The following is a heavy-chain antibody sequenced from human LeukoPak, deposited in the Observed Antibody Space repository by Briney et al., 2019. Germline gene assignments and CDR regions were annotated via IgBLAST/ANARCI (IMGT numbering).Heavy chain of an antibody. CDR2: TYIRGIT. CDR1: DGSISNYY. D-gene: IGHD3-10*01. Sequence: SETLSLTCTVTDGSISNYYWSWIRQPAGKGLEWIGRTYIRGITYYNPSLKSRVTMSVDTYKKQFSLNLSSVTAADTAMYYCARSRGSNSYYYYMDVWGKGTTVAISS. V-gene: IGHV4-4*07. CDR3: ARSRGSNSYYYYMDV. J-gene: IGHJ6*03.